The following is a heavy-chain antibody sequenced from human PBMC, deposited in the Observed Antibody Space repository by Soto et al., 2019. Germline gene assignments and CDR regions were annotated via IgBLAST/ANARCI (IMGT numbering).Heavy chain of an antibody. J-gene: IGHJ3*02. D-gene: IGHD3-3*02. CDR1: GGTFSSYA. CDR3: ARDGLSFPDAFDI. Sequence: QVQLVQSGAEVKKPGTSVKVSCKASGGTFSSYAIRWVRQAPGQALEWMGGIIPIFGTANYAQKFKGRVTITADESTSTAYMALSSLRSEDTAVYYCARDGLSFPDAFDIWGQGTMVTVSS. V-gene: IGHV1-69*01. CDR2: IIPIFGTA.